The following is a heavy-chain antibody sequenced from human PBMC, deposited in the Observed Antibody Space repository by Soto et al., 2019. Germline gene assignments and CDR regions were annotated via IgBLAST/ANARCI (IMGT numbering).Heavy chain of an antibody. Sequence: ASVHVSCKASGCTFSNCDINWLGQPAAKGGAGMGWMDPRKGNTGYAEKFQGRVTMTGNTAISTAYMELSSLRSEDTAVYYCAIDLGDLRRNSGVFLYVMDIWGQGTTVTVSS. CDR1: GCTFSNCD. CDR2: MDPRKGNT. V-gene: IGHV1-8*01. J-gene: IGHJ6*02. CDR3: AIDLGDLRRNSGVFLYVMDI. D-gene: IGHD3-10*01.